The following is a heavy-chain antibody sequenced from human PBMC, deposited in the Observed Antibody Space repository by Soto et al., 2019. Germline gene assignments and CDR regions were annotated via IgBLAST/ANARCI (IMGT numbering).Heavy chain of an antibody. J-gene: IGHJ4*02. D-gene: IGHD3-10*01. CDR3: ARDKGDGSGSYYGY. CDR1: GYTFTSHG. CDR2: VRAYNGKT. Sequence: VQMVQSGAAVKKPGASVKVSCKASGYTFTSHGISWVGQAPGQRPEWMGWVRAYNGKTNYAQKLQGRVTRPTDTSTSTAYMELRSLRSDDTAVYYCARDKGDGSGSYYGYWGQGTLVTVSS. V-gene: IGHV1-18*01.